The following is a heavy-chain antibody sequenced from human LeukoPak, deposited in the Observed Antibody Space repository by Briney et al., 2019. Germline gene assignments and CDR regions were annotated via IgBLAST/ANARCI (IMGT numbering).Heavy chain of an antibody. V-gene: IGHV4-34*01. CDR3: ARLHYGGNYGYYYYYMDV. D-gene: IGHD4-23*01. Sequence: SETLSLTCAVYGGSFSGYYWSWIRQPPGKGLEWIGEINHSGSTNYNPSLKSRVTISVDTSKNQFSLKLSSVTAADTAVYYCARLHYGGNYGYYYYYMDVWGKGTTVTISS. CDR1: GGSFSGYY. CDR2: INHSGST. J-gene: IGHJ6*03.